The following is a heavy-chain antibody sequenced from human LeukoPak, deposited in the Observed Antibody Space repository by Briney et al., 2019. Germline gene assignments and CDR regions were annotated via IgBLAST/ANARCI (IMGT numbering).Heavy chain of an antibody. CDR1: GFTLEDYA. CDR3: AKDIRINGWYDFDI. Sequence: GGSLRLSCAASGFTLEDYAMHWVRQAPGKGLEWVSGISWNSGSIGYADSVKGRFTISRDNAKNSLFLQMNSLRAEDTAFYYCAKDIRINGWYDFDIWGQGTMVTVSS. D-gene: IGHD6-19*01. J-gene: IGHJ3*02. CDR2: ISWNSGSI. V-gene: IGHV3-9*01.